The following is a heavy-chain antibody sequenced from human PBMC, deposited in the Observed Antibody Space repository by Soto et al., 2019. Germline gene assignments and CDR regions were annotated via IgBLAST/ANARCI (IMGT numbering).Heavy chain of an antibody. CDR3: ARSAIATHWFFDL. V-gene: IGHV4-39*01. CDR2: IYYTGYT. D-gene: IGHD5-18*01. CDR1: GGPISSSSYY. Sequence: SETLSLTRTVSGGPISSSSYYWGWIRQAPGKGLEWLATIYYTGYTYHNPSLKSHVTISVDTSKNQFSLKLTSVTAADTALYYCARSAIATHWFFDLWGRGTLVTVSS. J-gene: IGHJ2*01.